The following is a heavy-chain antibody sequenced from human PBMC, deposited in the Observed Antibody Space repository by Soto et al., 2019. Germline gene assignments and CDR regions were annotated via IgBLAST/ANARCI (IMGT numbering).Heavy chain of an antibody. V-gene: IGHV3-23*01. CDR1: GFTFSTFA. J-gene: IGHJ4*02. D-gene: IGHD2-15*01. Sequence: EVQLLESGGGSVQPGGSLRLSCAASGFTFSTFAMSWVRQAPGKGLEWVSGILGRGDTYYEESVKGRFTISRDNSKNTLFLQLNSLRVEDTAIYYCAEDARPDGCWDFDYWGQGALVTVSS. CDR3: AEDARPDGCWDFDY. CDR2: ILGRGDT.